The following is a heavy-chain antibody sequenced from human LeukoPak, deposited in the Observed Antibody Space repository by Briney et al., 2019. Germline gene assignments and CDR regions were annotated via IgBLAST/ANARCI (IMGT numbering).Heavy chain of an antibody. CDR2: IYHSGST. CDR1: GGSISRGGYP. CDR3: ARSSGSGMDV. J-gene: IGHJ6*02. D-gene: IGHD3-3*01. Sequence: SETLSLTCAVSGGSISRGGYPWRWLRQPPGKGLEWIAYIYHSGSTYYNPSLKSRVTISVDRSKNQFSLKLSSVTAADTAVYYCARSSGSGMDVWGQGTTVTVSS. V-gene: IGHV4-30-2*01.